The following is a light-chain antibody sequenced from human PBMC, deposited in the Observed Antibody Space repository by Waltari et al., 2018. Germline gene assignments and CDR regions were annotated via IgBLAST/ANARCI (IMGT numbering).Light chain of an antibody. J-gene: IGLJ2*01. Sequence: QSALTQPPSASGSPGQSVTISCIGTNNDIGSYNHVSWYQPHPGKAPKFIIFEVNKRPSGVPARFSGSKSGNTASLTVSGLQAEDEADYYCTSYGGDNNIVIFGGGTKLTVL. V-gene: IGLV2-8*01. CDR2: EVN. CDR3: TSYGGDNNIVI. CDR1: NNDIGSYNH.